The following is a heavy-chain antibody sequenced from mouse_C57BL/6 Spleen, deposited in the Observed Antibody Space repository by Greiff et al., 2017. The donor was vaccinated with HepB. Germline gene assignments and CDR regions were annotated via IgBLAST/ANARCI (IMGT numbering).Heavy chain of an antibody. CDR1: GYTFTSYW. J-gene: IGHJ4*01. D-gene: IGHD2-4*01. CDR2: IHPNSGST. V-gene: IGHV1-64*01. CDR3: AREGITTVYYYDMDY. Sequence: VQLQQPGAELVKPGASVKLSCKASGYTFTSYWMHWVKQRPGQGLEWIGMIHPNSGSTNYNEKFKSKATLTVDKSSSTAYMHLSSRTSGDSAVYYCAREGITTVYYYDMDYWGQGTSVTVSS.